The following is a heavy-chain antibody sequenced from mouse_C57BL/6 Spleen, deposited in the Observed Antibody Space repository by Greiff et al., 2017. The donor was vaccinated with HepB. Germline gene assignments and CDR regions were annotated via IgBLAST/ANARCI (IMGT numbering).Heavy chain of an antibody. V-gene: IGHV7-1*01. CDR2: SRNKANDYTT. CDR1: GFTFSDFY. Sequence: EVKLMESGGGLVQSGRSLRLSCATSGFTFSDFYMEWVRQAPGQGLEWIAASRNKANDYTTEYNSSVKGRFIGSRDTSQSILYLQMNALRAEDTAIYYCAGDAGGTPYYYAMDYWGQGTSVTVSS. CDR3: AGDAGGTPYYYAMDY. J-gene: IGHJ4*01.